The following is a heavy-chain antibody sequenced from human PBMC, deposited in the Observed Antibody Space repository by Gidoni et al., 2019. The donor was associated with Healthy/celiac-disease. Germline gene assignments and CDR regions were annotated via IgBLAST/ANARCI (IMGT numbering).Heavy chain of an antibody. CDR2: IYYRGST. CDR3: ARRTFITMVRGVFDY. V-gene: IGHV4-39*01. D-gene: IGHD3-10*01. CDR1: GGSISSSSYY. Sequence: QLQLQESGPGLVKPSETLSLTCTVSGGSISSSSYYWGWNRQPPGKGLEWIGSIYYRGSTYYNPSLKSRVTISVDTSKNQSSLKLSSVTAADTAVYYCARRTFITMVRGVFDYWGQGTLVTVSS. J-gene: IGHJ4*02.